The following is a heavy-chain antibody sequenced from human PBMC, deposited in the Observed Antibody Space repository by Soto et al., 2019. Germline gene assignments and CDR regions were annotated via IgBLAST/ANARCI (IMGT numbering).Heavy chain of an antibody. CDR3: ARGLGYCSTTTCSEDWFDP. D-gene: IGHD2-2*01. J-gene: IGHJ5*02. CDR2: VYHSGAT. Sequence: QLQLQESGSGLVKPSQTLSLTCVVSGGSISSGDYSWSWIRQPPGMGLERIGYVYHSGATYYNPSLKGRVTMSTDRPKNQFSLRLRSVTAADTALYYCARGLGYCSTTTCSEDWFDPWGPGTLVTVSS. V-gene: IGHV4-30-2*01. CDR1: GGSISSGDYS.